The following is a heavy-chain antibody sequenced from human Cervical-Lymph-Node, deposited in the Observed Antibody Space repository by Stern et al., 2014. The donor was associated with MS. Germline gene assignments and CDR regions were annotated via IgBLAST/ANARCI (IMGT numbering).Heavy chain of an antibody. V-gene: IGHV5-51*01. CDR1: GYSFTIYY. Sequence: VQLVQSGAEVKKPGESLKISCKLSGYSFTIYYIAWVRQMPGKGLEWMGVIYPYDSDPTSSPSFQGQVTISDDKSITTAYLQWSSLRASDTAMYYCARHVQGFDYWGQGTLVTVSS. J-gene: IGHJ4*02. CDR3: ARHVQGFDY. CDR2: IYPYDSDP.